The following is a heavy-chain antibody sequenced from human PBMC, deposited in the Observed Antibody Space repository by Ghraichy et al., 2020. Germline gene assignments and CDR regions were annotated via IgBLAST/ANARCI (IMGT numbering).Heavy chain of an antibody. CDR3: ASTVTVTTGFDY. CDR2: ISSSSYI. J-gene: IGHJ4*02. D-gene: IGHD4-17*01. CDR1: GFTFSSYS. V-gene: IGHV3-21*01. Sequence: GGSLRLSCAASGFTFSSYSMNWVRQAPGKGLEWVSSISSSSYIYYADSVKGRFTISRDNAKNSLYLQMNSLRAEDTAVYYCASTVTVTTGFDYWGQGTLVTVSS.